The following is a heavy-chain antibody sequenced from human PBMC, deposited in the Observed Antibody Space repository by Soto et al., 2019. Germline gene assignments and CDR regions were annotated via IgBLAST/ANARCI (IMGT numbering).Heavy chain of an antibody. J-gene: IGHJ4*02. CDR2: IIPILGIA. CDR3: ARDLGVELHGDYRFDY. Sequence: QVQLVQSGAEVKKPGSSVKVSCKASGGTFSSYTISWVRQAPGQGLEWMGRIIPILGIANYAQKFQGRVTITAGKSTSTAYMELSSLRSEDTAVYYCARDLGVELHGDYRFDYWGQGTLVTVSS. D-gene: IGHD1-26*01. V-gene: IGHV1-69*08. CDR1: GGTFSSYT.